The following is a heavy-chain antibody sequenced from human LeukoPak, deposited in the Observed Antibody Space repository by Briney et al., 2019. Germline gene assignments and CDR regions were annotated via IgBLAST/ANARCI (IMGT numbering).Heavy chain of an antibody. V-gene: IGHV3-30*02. D-gene: IGHD1-7*01. CDR1: GFTCSSYG. Sequence: GGSLRLSCAASGFTCSSYGMHWVRQAPGKGLEWVAFIRYDGSNKYYADSVKGRFTISRDNSKNTLYLQMNSLRAEDTAVYYCAKRRGLELTYYYYMDVWGKGTTVTVSS. J-gene: IGHJ6*03. CDR3: AKRRGLELTYYYYMDV. CDR2: IRYDGSNK.